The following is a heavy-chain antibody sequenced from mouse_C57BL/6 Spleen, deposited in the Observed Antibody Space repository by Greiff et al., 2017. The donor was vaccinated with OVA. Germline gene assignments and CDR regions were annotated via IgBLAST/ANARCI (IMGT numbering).Heavy chain of an antibody. Sequence: QVQLQQPGAELVRPGSSVKLSCKASGYTFTSYWMHWVKQRPIQGLEWIGNIDPSDSETHYNQKFKDKATLTVDKSSSTAYMQLSSLTSEDYAVYYCARGRGSSTRYNDDWGTGTTVTVS. V-gene: IGHV1-52*01. J-gene: IGHJ1*03. CDR1: GYTFTSYW. CDR2: IDPSDSET. CDR3: ARGRGSSTRYNDD. D-gene: IGHD1-1*01.